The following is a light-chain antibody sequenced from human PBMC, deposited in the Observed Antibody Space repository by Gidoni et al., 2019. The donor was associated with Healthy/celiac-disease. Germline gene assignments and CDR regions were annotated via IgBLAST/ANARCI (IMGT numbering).Light chain of an antibody. J-gene: IGKJ1*01. CDR3: QQLNSYPPWT. CDR2: AAS. CDR1: QGISSY. V-gene: IGKV1-9*01. Sequence: DIQLTQSPSFLSASVGDRVTITCWASQGISSYLAWYQQKPGKAPKLLIYAASTLQSGVPSRFSGSRSGTEFTLTISSLQPEDFATYYCQQLNSYPPWTFXXXTKVEIK.